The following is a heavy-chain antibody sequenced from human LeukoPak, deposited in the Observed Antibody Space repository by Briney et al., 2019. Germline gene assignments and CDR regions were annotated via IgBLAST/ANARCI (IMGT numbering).Heavy chain of an antibody. CDR1: QSTFNGSW. V-gene: IGHV3-7*01. D-gene: IGHD1-1*01. CDR2: MDPTGSQK. Sequence: GGSLRLSCADSQSTFNGSWMDWVRQAPGKGLEWVANMDPTGSQKRYVDSVRGRFTISKDNPGASLYLDMHSLRAEDTAIYYCAIWTSGNYWGQGTLVTVSS. CDR3: AIWTSGNY. J-gene: IGHJ4*02.